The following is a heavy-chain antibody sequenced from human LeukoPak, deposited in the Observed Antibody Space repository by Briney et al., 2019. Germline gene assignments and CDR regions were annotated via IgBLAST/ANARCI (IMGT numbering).Heavy chain of an antibody. CDR3: ARVPTPSLNWFDP. V-gene: IGHV1-8*02. J-gene: IGHJ5*02. CDR2: MNPNSGNT. Sequence: VSVKVYFKASVCTVPNYDLNWVRQANAQGLDWMGGMNPNSGNTGYAQKFQGRVTMTRDTSISTAYMELSSLRSEDTAVYYCARVPTPSLNWFDPWGQGTLVTVSS. CDR1: VCTVPNYD.